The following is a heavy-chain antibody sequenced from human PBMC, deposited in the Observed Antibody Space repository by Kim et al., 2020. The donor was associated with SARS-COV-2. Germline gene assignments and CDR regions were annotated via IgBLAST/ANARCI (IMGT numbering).Heavy chain of an antibody. V-gene: IGHV4-39*01. Sequence: SETLSLTCTVSGGSISSTNFYWAWIRQPPGKGLEWIGVVSYSGRPYYHPSLRGRVSISVVTSKNQFSLTLSSVTAADTAVYYCARHVESSANYLAGGLDVWGQGTTVPVSS. J-gene: IGHJ6*02. CDR1: GGSISSTNFY. D-gene: IGHD1-26*01. CDR3: ARHVESSANYLAGGLDV. CDR2: VSYSGRP.